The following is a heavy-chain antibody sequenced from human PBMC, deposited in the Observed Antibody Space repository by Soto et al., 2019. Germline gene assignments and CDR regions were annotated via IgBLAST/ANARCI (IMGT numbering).Heavy chain of an antibody. D-gene: IGHD6-19*01. CDR2: GYYGGSA. Sequence: QLKESGPGLVKPSGTLSLTCTVSGASIKSSGYYWGWIRQPPGKGLEWIGTGYYGGSAYYTPSLKSRLSISVDTSNDHFSLKLTSVTAADTALYYCVRHAPYRSGWANRNDYWGQGFLVTVSS. V-gene: IGHV4-39*01. J-gene: IGHJ4*02. CDR1: GASIKSSGYY. CDR3: VRHAPYRSGWANRNDY.